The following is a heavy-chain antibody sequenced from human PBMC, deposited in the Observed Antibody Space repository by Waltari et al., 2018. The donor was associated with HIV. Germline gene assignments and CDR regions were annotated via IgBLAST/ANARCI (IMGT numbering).Heavy chain of an antibody. J-gene: IGHJ3*02. Sequence: QVQLVQSGAEVKKPGASVKVSCKASGYTFTSYGISWVRQAPGQGLEWMGWSSAYNGNTNYAQKLQGRGTMTTDTSTSTAYMELRSLRSDDTAVYYCARDSIRVNIAVAGPLGAFDIWGQGTMVTVSS. V-gene: IGHV1-18*01. D-gene: IGHD6-19*01. CDR2: SSAYNGNT. CDR3: ARDSIRVNIAVAGPLGAFDI. CDR1: GYTFTSYG.